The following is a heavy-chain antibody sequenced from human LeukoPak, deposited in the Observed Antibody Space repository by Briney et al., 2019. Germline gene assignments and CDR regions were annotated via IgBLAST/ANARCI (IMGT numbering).Heavy chain of an antibody. V-gene: IGHV4-34*01. Sequence: SETLSLTCAVYGETFSGYYWSWIRQPPGKGVEWIGEINHSGSTNYNPSLNSRVTISVDTSKNQFSLKLSSVTAADTAVYYCARTHFSVWGSYRYFDYWGQGTLVTVSS. CDR3: ARTHFSVWGSYRYFDY. J-gene: IGHJ4*02. CDR2: INHSGST. D-gene: IGHD3-16*02. CDR1: GETFSGYY.